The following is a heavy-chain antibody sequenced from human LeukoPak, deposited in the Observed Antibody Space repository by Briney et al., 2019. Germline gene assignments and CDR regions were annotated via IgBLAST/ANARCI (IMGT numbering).Heavy chain of an antibody. CDR3: ARDLTYYDFWSGYRWFDP. J-gene: IGHJ5*02. CDR2: IIPILGIA. Sequence: SVKVSCKASGGTFSSYAISWVRQAPGQGLEWMGRIIPILGIANYAQKFQGRVTMTTDTSTSTAYMELRSLRSDDTALYYCARDLTYYDFWSGYRWFDPWGQGTLVTVSS. V-gene: IGHV1-69*04. CDR1: GGTFSSYA. D-gene: IGHD3-3*01.